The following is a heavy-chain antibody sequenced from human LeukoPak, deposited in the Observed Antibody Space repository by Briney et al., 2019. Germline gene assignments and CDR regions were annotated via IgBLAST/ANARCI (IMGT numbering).Heavy chain of an antibody. V-gene: IGHV3-23*01. Sequence: GGSLRLSCTASGFSFSNYAMSWVRQAPGKGLEWVSGISGSGGRTFYADSVKGRFTISRDNPKNTLSLQMNVLRAEDTAVFYCAKSLWFGEMGFDCWGQGTLVTVSS. D-gene: IGHD3-10*01. CDR1: GFSFSNYA. J-gene: IGHJ4*02. CDR2: ISGSGGRT. CDR3: AKSLWFGEMGFDC.